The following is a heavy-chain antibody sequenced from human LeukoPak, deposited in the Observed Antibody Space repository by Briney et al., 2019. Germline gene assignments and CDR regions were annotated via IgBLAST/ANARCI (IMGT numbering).Heavy chain of an antibody. CDR3: TTGLGINWNDLGSFDY. Sequence: MAGGSLRPSCAASAFTFTNAWMNWVRQAPGKGLEWVGRIKSKTDGGTTDYAAPVKGRFTIARDDSKNTLYLQMNSLKTEDTAVYYCTTGLGINWNDLGSFDYWGQGTLVTVSS. D-gene: IGHD1-1*01. CDR1: AFTFTNAW. J-gene: IGHJ4*02. V-gene: IGHV3-15*07. CDR2: IKSKTDGGTT.